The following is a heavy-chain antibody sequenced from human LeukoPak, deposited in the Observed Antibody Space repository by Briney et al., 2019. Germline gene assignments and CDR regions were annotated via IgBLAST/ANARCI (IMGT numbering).Heavy chain of an antibody. J-gene: IGHJ2*01. D-gene: IGHD4/OR15-4a*01. Sequence: SETLSLTCAVSGGSFSAFFWRWIRQPPGKGLEWIGDVGHSGSADYNPSLKSRVTISVDTSKNQFSLKLSSVTAADTAVYYCARDGAEYWYFDLWGRGTLVTVSS. V-gene: IGHV4-34*01. CDR3: ARDGAEYWYFDL. CDR2: VGHSGSA. CDR1: GGSFSAFF.